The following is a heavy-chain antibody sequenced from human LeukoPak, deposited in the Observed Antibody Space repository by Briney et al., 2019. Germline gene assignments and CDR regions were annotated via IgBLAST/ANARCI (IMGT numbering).Heavy chain of an antibody. CDR2: IWYDGSKK. V-gene: IGHV3-33*01. J-gene: IGHJ5*02. Sequence: GGSLRLSCAASGFTFSSYGMHWVRQAPGKGLEWVAVIWYDGSKKYYADSVKGRFTISRDSSKNTVDLQMSSLRAEDTALYYCARDVDTRGHYARFDPWGQGTLVTVSS. CDR3: ARDVDTRGHYARFDP. CDR1: GFTFSSYG. D-gene: IGHD5-18*01.